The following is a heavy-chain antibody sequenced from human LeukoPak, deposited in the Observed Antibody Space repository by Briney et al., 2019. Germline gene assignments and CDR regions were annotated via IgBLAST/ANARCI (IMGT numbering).Heavy chain of an antibody. J-gene: IGHJ3*02. Sequence: PGGSLRLSCAASGFTFSSYAMSWVRQAPGKGLEWVSAISGSGGSTYYADSVKGRFTISRDNSKNTLYLQMNRLRAEDTAVYYCAKEGAKGDYGGNGAFDIWGQGTMVTVSS. CDR2: ISGSGGST. D-gene: IGHD4-23*01. CDR1: GFTFSSYA. CDR3: AKEGAKGDYGGNGAFDI. V-gene: IGHV3-23*01.